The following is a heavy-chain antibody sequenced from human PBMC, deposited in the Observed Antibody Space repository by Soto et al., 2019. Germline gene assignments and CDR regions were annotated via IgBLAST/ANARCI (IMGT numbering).Heavy chain of an antibody. CDR1: GFTFSNYG. V-gene: IGHV3-23*01. D-gene: IGHD3-3*01. Sequence: EVQLLESGGGLVQPGGSLRLSCAASGFTFSNYGMTWVRQAPGKGLEWVSVVNGNGGTTYYADSVKGRFTISRDNSKNTLYLQVNSLRAEDTAVYFCAKVTTFGVGNPLDYWGQGTLVTVSA. CDR3: AKVTTFGVGNPLDY. CDR2: VNGNGGTT. J-gene: IGHJ4*02.